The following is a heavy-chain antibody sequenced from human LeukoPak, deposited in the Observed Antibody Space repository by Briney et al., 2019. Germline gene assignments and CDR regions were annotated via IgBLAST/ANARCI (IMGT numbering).Heavy chain of an antibody. D-gene: IGHD1-26*01. V-gene: IGHV3-21*01. CDR3: AREIVGAHTEFDF. Sequence: GGSLRLSCAASGFTFSSYSMNWVRQAPGKGLEWVSSISSSSSYIYYADSVKGRFTISRDNAKNSLYLQMSSLRVEDTAMFYCAREIVGAHTEFDFWGQGTLVSVSS. J-gene: IGHJ4*02. CDR2: ISSSSSYI. CDR1: GFTFSSYS.